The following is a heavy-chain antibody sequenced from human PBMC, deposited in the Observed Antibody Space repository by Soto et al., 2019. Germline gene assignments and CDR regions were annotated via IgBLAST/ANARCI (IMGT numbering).Heavy chain of an antibody. J-gene: IGHJ4*02. CDR2: IIPIFGTA. CDR1: GGTFSSYA. D-gene: IGHD3-22*01. V-gene: IGHV1-69*13. Sequence: ASVKVSCKASGGTFSSYAISWVRLAPGQGLEWMGGIIPIFGTANYAQKFQGRVTITADESTSTAYMELSSLRSEDTAVYYCARSRYYYDSSGYSDFDYWGQGTLVTVSS. CDR3: ARSRYYYDSSGYSDFDY.